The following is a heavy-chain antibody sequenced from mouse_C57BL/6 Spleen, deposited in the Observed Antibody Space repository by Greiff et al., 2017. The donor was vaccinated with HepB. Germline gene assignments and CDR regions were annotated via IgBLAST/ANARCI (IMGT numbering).Heavy chain of an antibody. J-gene: IGHJ4*01. V-gene: IGHV1-64*01. CDR1: GYTFTSYW. CDR2: IHPNSGST. Sequence: QVQLQQPGAELVKPGASVKLSCKASGYTFTSYWMHWVKQRPGQGLEWIGMIHPNSGSTNYNEKFKSKATLTVDKSSSTAYMQLSSLTSEDSAVYYCARRGGSSPYYAMDYWGQGTSVTVSS. D-gene: IGHD1-1*01. CDR3: ARRGGSSPYYAMDY.